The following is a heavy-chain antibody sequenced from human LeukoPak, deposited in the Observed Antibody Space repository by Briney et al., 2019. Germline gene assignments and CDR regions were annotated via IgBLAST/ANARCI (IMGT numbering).Heavy chain of an antibody. J-gene: IGHJ4*02. Sequence: SSETLSLTCTVSGGSISSSSYYWGWIRQPPGKGLEWIGSIYYSGSTYYNPSLKSRVTISVDTSKNQFSLKLSSVTAADTAVYYCARLWMWGSYRDPLKLDYWGQGTLVTVSS. CDR3: ARLWMWGSYRDPLKLDY. V-gene: IGHV4-39*01. D-gene: IGHD3-16*01. CDR2: IYYSGST. CDR1: GGSISSSSYY.